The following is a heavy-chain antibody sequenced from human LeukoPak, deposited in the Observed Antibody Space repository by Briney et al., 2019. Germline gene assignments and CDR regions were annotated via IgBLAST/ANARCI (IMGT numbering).Heavy chain of an antibody. D-gene: IGHD1-7*01. J-gene: IGHJ4*02. V-gene: IGHV4-61*02. CDR2: IYTSGST. Sequence: SETLSLTCTVSGGSISSGSYYWSWIRQPAGKGLEWIGRIYTSGSTNYNPSLKSRVTISVDTSKNQFSLKLSSVTAADTAVYYCARGLKGMELELFDYWGQGTLVTVSS. CDR3: ARGLKGMELELFDY. CDR1: GGSISSGSYY.